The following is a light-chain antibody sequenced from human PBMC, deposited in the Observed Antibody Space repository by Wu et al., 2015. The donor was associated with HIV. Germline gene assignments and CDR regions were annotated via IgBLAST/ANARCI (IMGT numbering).Light chain of an antibody. CDR3: QQRHSWPLT. V-gene: IGKV3-11*02. J-gene: IGKJ4*01. Sequence: EIVLTQSPATLSLSPGERATLSCRASQSVDHYLAWYQQRPGQAPRLLIYDASNRATGIPGRFSGSGSGRDFNLIISSLEPDDSAVYYCQQRHSWPLTFGRRGQGLRSN. CDR2: DAS. CDR1: QSVDHY.